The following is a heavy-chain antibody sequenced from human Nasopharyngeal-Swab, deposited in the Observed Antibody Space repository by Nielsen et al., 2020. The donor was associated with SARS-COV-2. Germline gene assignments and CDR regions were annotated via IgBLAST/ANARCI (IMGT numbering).Heavy chain of an antibody. Sequence: GGSLRLSCKGSGYSFTSYWIGWVRQMPGKGLEWMGIIYPGDSDTRYSPSFQGQVTISADKSISTAYLQWSSLKASDTAMYYCARLVSGTYNWFDTWGQGTLVTVSS. CDR2: IYPGDSDT. J-gene: IGHJ5*02. CDR3: ARLVSGTYNWFDT. D-gene: IGHD3-3*01. CDR1: GYSFTSYW. V-gene: IGHV5-51*01.